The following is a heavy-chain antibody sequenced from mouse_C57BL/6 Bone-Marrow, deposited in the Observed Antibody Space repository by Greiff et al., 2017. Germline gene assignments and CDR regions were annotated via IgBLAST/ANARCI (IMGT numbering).Heavy chain of an antibody. J-gene: IGHJ2*01. CDR3: ARSGAPTTVVTLDYFDY. CDR1: GYTFTSYN. D-gene: IGHD1-1*01. V-gene: IGHV1-12*01. Sequence: QVQLQQSGAELVRPGASVKMSCKASGYTFTSYNMHWVKQTPRQGLEWIGAIYPGNGDTSYNQKFKGKATLTVDKSSSTAYMQLSSLTSEDSAVYFCARSGAPTTVVTLDYFDYWGQGTTLTVSS. CDR2: IYPGNGDT.